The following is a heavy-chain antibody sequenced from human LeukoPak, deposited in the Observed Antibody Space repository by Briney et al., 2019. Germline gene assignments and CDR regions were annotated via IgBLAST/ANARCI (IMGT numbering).Heavy chain of an antibody. CDR3: ARVIAAAGSV. CDR1: GGSFSGYY. V-gene: IGHV4-34*01. Sequence: PSETLSLTCAVYGGSFSGYYWSWIRQPPGKGLEWIGEINHSGSTNYNPSLKSRVTISVDTSKNQFSLKLSSVTAADTAVYYCARVIAAAGSVWGQGTLVTVSP. CDR2: INHSGST. J-gene: IGHJ4*02. D-gene: IGHD6-13*01.